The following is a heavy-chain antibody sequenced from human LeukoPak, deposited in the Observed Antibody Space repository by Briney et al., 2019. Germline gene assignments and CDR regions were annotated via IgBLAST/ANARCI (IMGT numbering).Heavy chain of an antibody. D-gene: IGHD5-12*01. J-gene: IGHJ3*01. CDR1: GFSFSTYV. Sequence: GGSLRLSCAASGFSFSTYVMHWVRQPPGKGLEWVALISHDGSDKYYADSVKGRFTISRDNSKNTVFLQMNNLRGEDTAVYYCGRSGYDAWGQGTMVTVSS. V-gene: IGHV3-30-3*01. CDR2: ISHDGSDK. CDR3: GRSGYDA.